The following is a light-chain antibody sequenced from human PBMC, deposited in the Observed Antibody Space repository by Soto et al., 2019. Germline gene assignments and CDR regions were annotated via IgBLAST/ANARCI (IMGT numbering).Light chain of an antibody. CDR3: SSKRTTASLV. V-gene: IGLV2-14*01. Sequence: QSVLTQPAPVSGSPGQTITISCTGTSSDVGAYNYVSWYQQHPGKAPKLMIYEVSNRPSGVSDRFSGSKSGNTASLTISGLQAADEADYYFSSKRTTASLVFGTGTKVTV. CDR1: SSDVGAYNY. J-gene: IGLJ1*01. CDR2: EVS.